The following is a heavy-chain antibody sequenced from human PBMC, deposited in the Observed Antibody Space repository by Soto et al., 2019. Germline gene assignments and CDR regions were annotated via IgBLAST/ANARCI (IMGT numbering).Heavy chain of an antibody. CDR3: ARQRTSVVTQAYFDS. CDR2: IYYSGST. D-gene: IGHD2-21*02. V-gene: IGHV4-39*01. Sequence: SETLSLTCTVTGDSINNRSYYWGWIRQPPGKGLEWIGSIYYSGSTYNNPSLKSRVSMSVDTSKNKFSLKLRSVTAADTALYYCARQRTSVVTQAYFDSWGQGSLVTVS. J-gene: IGHJ4*02. CDR1: GDSINNRSYY.